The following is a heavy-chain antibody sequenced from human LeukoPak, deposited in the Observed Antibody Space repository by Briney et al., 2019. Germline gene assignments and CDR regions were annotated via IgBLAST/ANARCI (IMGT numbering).Heavy chain of an antibody. Sequence: GASVKVSCKASGYTFTSYDINWVRQATGQGLEWMGWMNPNSGNTGYAQKLQGRVTNTKNTSISTAYMELSSLRSEDTAVYYCARARTTLYYMDVWGKGTTVTVSS. J-gene: IGHJ6*03. D-gene: IGHD1-7*01. CDR2: MNPNSGNT. CDR3: ARARTTLYYMDV. CDR1: GYTFTSYD. V-gene: IGHV1-8*03.